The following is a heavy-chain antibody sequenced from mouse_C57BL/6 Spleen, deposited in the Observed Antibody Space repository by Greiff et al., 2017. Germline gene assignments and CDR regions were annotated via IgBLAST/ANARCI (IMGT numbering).Heavy chain of an antibody. D-gene: IGHD2-2*01. Sequence: EVQLQQSGAELVRPGASVKLSCTASGFNIKDDYMHWVKQRPEQGLEWIGWIDPENGDTEYASKFQGKATITADTTSNTAYLQLSSLTSEDTAVYYGTTPLMVTTKGSFDDWGQGTTLTVAS. CDR1: GFNIKDDY. V-gene: IGHV14-4*01. CDR2: IDPENGDT. J-gene: IGHJ2*01. CDR3: TTPLMVTTKGSFDD.